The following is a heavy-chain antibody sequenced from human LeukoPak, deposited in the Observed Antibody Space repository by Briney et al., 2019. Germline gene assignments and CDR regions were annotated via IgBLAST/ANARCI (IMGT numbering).Heavy chain of an antibody. J-gene: IGHJ6*03. CDR1: GFTFSSYW. CDR2: ITQDGSEK. Sequence: PGGSLRLSCAASGFTFSSYWMSWVRQAPGKGLEWVANITQDGSEKYYVDSVKGRFTISRDNAKNSLYLQMNSLRAEDTAVYYCARDAIVVVPAAMWYYYYYMDVWGKGTTVTVSS. CDR3: ARDAIVVVPAAMWYYYYYMDV. D-gene: IGHD2-2*01. V-gene: IGHV3-7*01.